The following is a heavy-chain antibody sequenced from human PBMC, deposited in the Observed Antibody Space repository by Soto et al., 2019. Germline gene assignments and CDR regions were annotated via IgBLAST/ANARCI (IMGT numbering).Heavy chain of an antibody. D-gene: IGHD6-13*01. CDR3: TRGPRATSAGTGPP. V-gene: IGHV3-74*01. CDR2: INDDGTCT. J-gene: IGHJ5*02. Sequence: EVQLVESGGGVIQPGGSLRLSCTASGFTFNMYWTHWVRQVAGKGLVWVSRINDDGTCTDYADSVKGRFTTSRDNASDTLYLQMNNLRDEATGIYFCTRGPRATSAGTGPPWGPGTHVTFSS. CDR1: GFTFNMYW.